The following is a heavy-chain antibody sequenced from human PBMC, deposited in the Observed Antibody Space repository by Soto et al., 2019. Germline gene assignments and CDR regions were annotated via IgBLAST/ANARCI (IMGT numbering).Heavy chain of an antibody. J-gene: IGHJ4*02. D-gene: IGHD3-22*01. CDR3: AKEYLYYDSSGYFDY. CDR2: ISWNSGSI. V-gene: IGHV3-9*01. Sequence: PVGSLRLSCAASGFTFDDYAMHWVRQAPGKGLEWVSGISWNSGSIGYADSVKGRFTISRDNTKNSLYLQMNSLRAEDTALYYCAKEYLYYDSSGYFDYWGQGTLVTVSS. CDR1: GFTFDDYA.